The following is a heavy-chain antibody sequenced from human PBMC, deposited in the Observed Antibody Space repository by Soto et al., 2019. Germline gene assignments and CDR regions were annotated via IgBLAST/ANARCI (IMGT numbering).Heavy chain of an antibody. V-gene: IGHV3-23*01. J-gene: IGHJ6*03. CDR3: AKGDLVVRRNPLRAYYYYHMDV. Sequence: EVQLLESGGGLVQPGGSLRLSCAASGFPFNNYAMTWVRQAPGKGLEWVSTISGSGDNTYYAVSVKGRFTISRDNSKNTLYLQMSNLRAEDTAEDTAVYYCAKGDLVVRRNPLRAYYYYHMDVWGSGTPVTVSS. CDR2: ISGSGDNT. D-gene: IGHD2-2*01. CDR1: GFPFNNYA.